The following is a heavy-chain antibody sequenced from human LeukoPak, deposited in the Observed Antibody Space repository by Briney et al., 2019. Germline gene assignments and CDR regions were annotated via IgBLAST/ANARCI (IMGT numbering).Heavy chain of an antibody. Sequence: ASVKVSCKASGYTFTSYGISWVRQAPGQGLEWMGGIIPIFGTANYAQKFQGRVTITADESTSTAYMELSSLRSEDTAVYYCARPDVVGATSVSIPYGMDVWGQGTTVTVSS. CDR1: GYTFTSYG. CDR2: IIPIFGTA. V-gene: IGHV1-69*13. CDR3: ARPDVVGATSVSIPYGMDV. J-gene: IGHJ6*02. D-gene: IGHD1-26*01.